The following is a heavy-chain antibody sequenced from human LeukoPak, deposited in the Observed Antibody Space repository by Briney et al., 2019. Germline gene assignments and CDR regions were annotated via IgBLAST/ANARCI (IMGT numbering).Heavy chain of an antibody. Sequence: PSETLSLTCTDTGGSISSYFWSWIRQPPGKGLEWIGYISYSGSTNFNPSLKSRVTISVDTSKNQFSLKLSSVTAADTAVYYCAREGTAGTTLNWFDPWGQGTLVTVSS. CDR2: ISYSGST. V-gene: IGHV4-59*01. D-gene: IGHD1-1*01. CDR3: AREGTAGTTLNWFDP. J-gene: IGHJ5*02. CDR1: GGSISSYF.